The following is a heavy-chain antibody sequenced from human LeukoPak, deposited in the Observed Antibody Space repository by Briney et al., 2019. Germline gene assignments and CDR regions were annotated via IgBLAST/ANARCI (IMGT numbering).Heavy chain of an antibody. J-gene: IGHJ4*02. Sequence: PSETLSLTCTVSGGSISSYYWSWIRQPPGKGLEWIGYIYYSGSTNYNPSLKSRVTISVDTSKNQFSLKLSSVTAADTAVYYCARSCPGPFDYWGQGTLVTVSS. CDR1: GGSISSYY. D-gene: IGHD2-2*01. V-gene: IGHV4-59*01. CDR2: IYYSGST. CDR3: ARSCPGPFDY.